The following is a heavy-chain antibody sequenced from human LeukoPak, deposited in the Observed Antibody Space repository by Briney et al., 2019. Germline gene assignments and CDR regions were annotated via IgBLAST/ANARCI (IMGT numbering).Heavy chain of an antibody. CDR1: GGSISSSH. V-gene: IGHV4-59*01. D-gene: IGHD3-16*02. Sequence: SETLSLTCTVSGGSISSSHWSWIRQPPGKGLEWIGYIYYSGSTNYNPSLKSRVTISVDTSKNQFSLKLTSVTAADTAVYYCARLLRLGELSTYYFDYWGQGILVTVSS. CDR3: ARLLRLGELSTYYFDY. CDR2: IYYSGST. J-gene: IGHJ4*02.